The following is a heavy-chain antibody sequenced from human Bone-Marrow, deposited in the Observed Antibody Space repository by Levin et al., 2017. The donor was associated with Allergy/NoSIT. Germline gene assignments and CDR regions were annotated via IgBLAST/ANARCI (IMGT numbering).Heavy chain of an antibody. J-gene: IGHJ4*02. Sequence: PSETLSLTCAVSNYSISSGFHWGWIRQPPGKGLEWIGSIDQSGNTYYSPSLKSRVTISVDTSKNQFPLRLTSVSAADTAVYYCARTLGYCSGDGCYYYFDYWGRGTLVTVSS. CDR1: NYSISSGFH. V-gene: IGHV4-38-2*01. D-gene: IGHD2-15*01. CDR2: IDQSGNT. CDR3: ARTLGYCSGDGCYYYFDY.